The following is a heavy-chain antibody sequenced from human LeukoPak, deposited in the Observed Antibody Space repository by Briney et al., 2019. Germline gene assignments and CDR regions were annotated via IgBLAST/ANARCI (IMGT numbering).Heavy chain of an antibody. CDR3: ATSPLRYCSGGSCYSGVPDFQH. Sequence: ASVKVSCKVSGYTLTELSMHWVRQAPGKGLEWMGGFDPEDGETIYAQKFQGRVTMTEDTSTDTAYMELSSLRSEDTAVYYCATSPLRYCSGGSCYSGVPDFQHWGQGTLVTVSS. J-gene: IGHJ1*01. CDR2: FDPEDGET. CDR1: GYTLTELS. D-gene: IGHD2-15*01. V-gene: IGHV1-24*01.